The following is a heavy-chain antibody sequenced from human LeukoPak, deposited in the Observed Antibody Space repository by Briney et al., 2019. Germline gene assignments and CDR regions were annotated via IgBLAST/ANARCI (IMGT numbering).Heavy chain of an antibody. CDR2: INPNTGGR. CDR3: ARDGLEATADYYSYYGMDV. V-gene: IGHV1-2*02. Sequence: ASVKVSCKASGYSFTGYYMHWVRQAPGQGLGWMGWINPNTGGRNSAQKFQDRVTMTRDTSISTVYMELSRLRSDDTAVYYCARDGLEATADYYSYYGMDVWGQGTTVTVSS. CDR1: GYSFTGYY. J-gene: IGHJ6*02. D-gene: IGHD5-12*01.